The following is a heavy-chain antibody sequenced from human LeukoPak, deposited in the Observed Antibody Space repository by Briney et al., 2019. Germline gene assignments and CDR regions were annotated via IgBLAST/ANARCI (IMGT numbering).Heavy chain of an antibody. V-gene: IGHV4-30-4*01. J-gene: IGHJ4*02. CDR2: IYYSGRT. D-gene: IGHD2-15*01. CDR1: GVSISSGDYY. Sequence: SETLSLTCTVSGVSISSGDYYWGWIRQPPGKGLEWIGYIYYSGRTYYNPSLKSRVTISVDTSKNHFSLKLSSVTAADTAVYYCARASPAPYCSGGSCYSADGDTGPFDYWGQGTLVTVSS. CDR3: ARASPAPYCSGGSCYSADGDTGPFDY.